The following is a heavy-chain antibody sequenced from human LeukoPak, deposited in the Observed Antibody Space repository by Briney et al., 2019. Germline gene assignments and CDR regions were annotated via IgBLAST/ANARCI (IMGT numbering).Heavy chain of an antibody. J-gene: IGHJ6*02. CDR2: LYYSGST. CDR3: ARISSGRNLDV. D-gene: IGHD3-22*01. V-gene: IGHV4-39*01. Sequence: SETLSLTCTVSGGSISSGSYYWCWIRHPRGKGLECRGNLYYSGSTYFNPSLKSRVTISVDTSQNQFSLRLSSVTAADTAVYYCARISSGRNLDVWGQGTTVTVSS. CDR1: GGSISSGSYY.